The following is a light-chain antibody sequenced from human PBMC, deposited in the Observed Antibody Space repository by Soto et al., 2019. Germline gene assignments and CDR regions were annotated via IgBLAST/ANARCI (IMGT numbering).Light chain of an antibody. CDR1: STDVGGFNS. V-gene: IGLV2-14*03. Sequence: QSELAPPASGSGAQIRLITISFTEISTDVGGFNSVSWYQLYPGKGPKLIIYGVSNRPSGVSQRFSGSKSGNTASLTISWLRSEEKAEYYFSSYSDTTTCVVGTVTKVIV. J-gene: IGLJ1*01. CDR2: GVS. CDR3: SSYSDTTTCV.